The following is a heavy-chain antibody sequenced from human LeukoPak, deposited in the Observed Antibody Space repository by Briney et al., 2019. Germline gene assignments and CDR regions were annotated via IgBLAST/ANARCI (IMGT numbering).Heavy chain of an antibody. CDR2: IYYTGST. Sequence: SETLSLTCTVSAGSITNYYWSWIRQPPGKGLEWIGYIYYTGSTNYNPSLKSRVSISVDKSKNQFSLKLSSVTAADTAVYYCVKLRYFDWLLSWGQGTLVTVSS. V-gene: IGHV4-59*12. CDR1: AGSITNYY. D-gene: IGHD3-9*01. J-gene: IGHJ4*02. CDR3: VKLRYFDWLLS.